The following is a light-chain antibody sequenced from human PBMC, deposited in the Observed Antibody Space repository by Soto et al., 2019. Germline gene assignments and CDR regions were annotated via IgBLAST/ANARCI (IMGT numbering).Light chain of an antibody. CDR2: GAS. J-gene: IGKJ2*01. Sequence: EIVLTQSPGTLSLSPGEGATLSCRASQSVSGSYLAWYQQKPGQAPRLLIYGASNRATGVPDRFSGSESGTDFTLTIDRLEPEDVVVYYCQQYGSSPPYTFGQGTRLEIK. CDR3: QQYGSSPPYT. CDR1: QSVSGSY. V-gene: IGKV3-20*01.